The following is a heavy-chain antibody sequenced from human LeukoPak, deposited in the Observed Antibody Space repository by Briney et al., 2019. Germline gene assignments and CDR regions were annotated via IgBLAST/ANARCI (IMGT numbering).Heavy chain of an antibody. CDR3: ARLLWFGDGDDY. CDR2: IIPIFGTA. Sequence: SVKVSCKASGGTFSSYAISWVRQAPGQGLEWMGGIIPIFGTANYAQKFQGRVTITRDTSASTAYMELSSLRSEDTAVYYCARLLWFGDGDDYWGQGTLVTVSS. D-gene: IGHD3-10*01. J-gene: IGHJ4*02. CDR1: GGTFSSYA. V-gene: IGHV1-69*05.